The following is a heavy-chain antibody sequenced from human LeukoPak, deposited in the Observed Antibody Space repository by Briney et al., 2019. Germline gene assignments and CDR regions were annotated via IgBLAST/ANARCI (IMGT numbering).Heavy chain of an antibody. CDR3: GREFDY. CDR1: GFTFSSYG. CDR2: IWYDGSNK. Sequence: PGGSLRLSCAASGFTFSSYGMHWVRQAPGKGLEWVAAIWYDGSNKYYADSVKGRFTISRDNSKNTLYLQMNSLRAEDTAVYYCGREFDYWGQGTLVTVSS. V-gene: IGHV3-33*01. J-gene: IGHJ4*02.